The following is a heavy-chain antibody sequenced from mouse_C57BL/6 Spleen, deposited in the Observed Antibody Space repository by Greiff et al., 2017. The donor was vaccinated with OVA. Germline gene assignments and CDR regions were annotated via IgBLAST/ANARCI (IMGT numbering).Heavy chain of an antibody. Sequence: EVNLVESGGGLVQPKGSLKLSCAASGFTFNTYAMHWVRQAPGKGLEWVARIRSKSSNYATYYADSVKDRFTISRDDSQSMLYLQMNNLKTEDTAMYYGVRDGPTVVDYYAMDYWGQGTSVTVSS. V-gene: IGHV10-3*01. CDR1: GFTFNTYA. D-gene: IGHD1-1*01. J-gene: IGHJ4*01. CDR3: VRDGPTVVDYYAMDY. CDR2: IRSKSSNYAT.